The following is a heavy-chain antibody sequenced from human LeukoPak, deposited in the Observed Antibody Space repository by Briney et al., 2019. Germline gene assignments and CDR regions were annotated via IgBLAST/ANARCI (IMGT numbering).Heavy chain of an antibody. CDR2: IYSSGST. V-gene: IGHV4-59*01. CDR1: GVSISSYY. D-gene: IGHD3-10*01. CDR3: ARERYYYGTGERRGFAP. Sequence: PSETLSLTCTVSGVSISSYYWSWIRQPPGKGLEWIGNIYSSGSTSYNPSLKSRVTISIDTSNNQFSLQLTSVTAADTAVYYCARERYYYGTGERRGFAPWGQGTLVTVSS. J-gene: IGHJ5*02.